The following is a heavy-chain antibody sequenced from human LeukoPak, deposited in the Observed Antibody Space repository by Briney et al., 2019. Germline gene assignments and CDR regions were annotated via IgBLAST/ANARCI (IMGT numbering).Heavy chain of an antibody. Sequence: GGSLRLSCAASGFITSDYYMSWIRQAPGKGLEWISYITSSSTSYTNYAGSVKGRSTISRDNAKNSLYLQMNSLRSDDTAVYYCARHGSGSSFDYWGQGTLVTVSS. CDR3: ARHGSGSSFDY. D-gene: IGHD5-12*01. J-gene: IGHJ4*02. CDR1: GFITSDYY. CDR2: ITSSSTSYT. V-gene: IGHV3-11*03.